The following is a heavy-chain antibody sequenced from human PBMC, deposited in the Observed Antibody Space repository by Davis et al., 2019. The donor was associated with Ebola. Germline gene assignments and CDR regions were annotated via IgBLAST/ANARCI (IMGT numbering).Heavy chain of an antibody. CDR2: ISWNSGNI. V-gene: IGHV3-9*01. CDR1: GFTFENYA. Sequence: SLKISCTASGFTFENYAMHWVRQAPGKGLVWVSGISWNSGNIGYADSVKGRFTISRDNSKNTLHLQMNSLRVEDTAIYYCAKDTSNVWFDVWGQGTMVTVSS. CDR3: AKDTSNVWFDV. D-gene: IGHD6-19*01. J-gene: IGHJ3*01.